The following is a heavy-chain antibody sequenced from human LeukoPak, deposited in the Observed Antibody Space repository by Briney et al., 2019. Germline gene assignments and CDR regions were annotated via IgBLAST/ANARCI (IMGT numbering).Heavy chain of an antibody. V-gene: IGHV3-66*01. Sequence: PGGSLRLSCAASGFTVSSNYMSWVRQAPGKGLEWVSVIYGGDNTYYADSVKGRFTISRDNSKNTLYLQMNSLRAEDTAVYYCARDLAYSSSPRVDVWGQGTTVTVSS. CDR1: GFTVSSNY. D-gene: IGHD6-13*01. CDR2: IYGGDNT. CDR3: ARDLAYSSSPRVDV. J-gene: IGHJ6*02.